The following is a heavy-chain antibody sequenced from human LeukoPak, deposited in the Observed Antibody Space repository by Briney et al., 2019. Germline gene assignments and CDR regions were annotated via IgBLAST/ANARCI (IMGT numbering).Heavy chain of an antibody. CDR2: IIPIFGIA. V-gene: IGHV1-69*04. D-gene: IGHD6-19*01. CDR3: ARDLYSSGWYYYYYGMDV. J-gene: IGHJ6*02. CDR1: GGTFSSYA. Sequence: SVKVSCKASGGTFSSYAISWVRQAPGQGLEWMGRIIPIFGIANYAQKFQGRVTITADKSTSTAYMELSSLRSEDTAMYYCARDLYSSGWYYYYYGMDVWGQGTTVTVSS.